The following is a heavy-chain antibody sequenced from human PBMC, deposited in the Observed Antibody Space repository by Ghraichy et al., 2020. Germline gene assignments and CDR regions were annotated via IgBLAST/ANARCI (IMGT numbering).Heavy chain of an antibody. CDR2: ISSGSGYI. CDR1: GFNFRSYC. Sequence: GGSLRLSCAAYGFNFRSYCMNWVRQAPGKGLEWVSYISSGSGYISYADSVKGRFTISRDDARTSLYLQMTSLRAEDTAVYYCGSSGTSLFLPRVDYWGQGTLVTVSS. J-gene: IGHJ4*02. CDR3: GSSGTSLFLPRVDY. V-gene: IGHV3-21*01. D-gene: IGHD2-2*01.